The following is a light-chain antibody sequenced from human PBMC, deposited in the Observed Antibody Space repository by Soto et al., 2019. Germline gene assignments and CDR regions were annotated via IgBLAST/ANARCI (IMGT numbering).Light chain of an antibody. CDR3: QQYYVTPFT. CDR1: QSVLNSSRNKNF. Sequence: DIVMTQSPDSLAVSLGERATINCKSSQSVLNSSRNKNFLAWYQQKPGQPPKLLIYWASTRESGVPDRFSGSGSGTDLTLTISSLQAEDVAVYYCQQYYVTPFTFGPGTEVDIK. J-gene: IGKJ3*01. CDR2: WAS. V-gene: IGKV4-1*01.